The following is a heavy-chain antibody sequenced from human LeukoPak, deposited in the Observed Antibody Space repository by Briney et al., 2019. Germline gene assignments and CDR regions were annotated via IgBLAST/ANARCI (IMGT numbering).Heavy chain of an antibody. Sequence: HPGRSLRLSCAASGFTFSSYGMHWVRQAPGKGLEWVAVIWYDGSNKYYADSVKGRFTISRDNSKNTLYLQMNSLRAEDTAVYYCSRDMCSSTSCYGDYYYGMDVWGKGTTVTVSS. V-gene: IGHV3-33*01. CDR2: IWYDGSNK. CDR1: GFTFSSYG. CDR3: SRDMCSSTSCYGDYYYGMDV. J-gene: IGHJ6*04. D-gene: IGHD2-2*01.